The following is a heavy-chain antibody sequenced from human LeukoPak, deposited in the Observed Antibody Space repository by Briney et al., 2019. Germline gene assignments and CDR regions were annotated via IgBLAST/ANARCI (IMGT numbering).Heavy chain of an antibody. CDR3: ASLDCSGGSCYSSVNY. CDR2: ISGSGSTI. V-gene: IGHV3-48*03. J-gene: IGHJ4*02. Sequence: PGGSLRLSCAASGFTFSSYEMNWVRQAPGKGLEWVSYISGSGSTIYYADSVKGRFTISRDNAKNSLYLQMNSLRAEDTAVYYCASLDCSGGSCYSSVNYWGQGTLVTVSS. CDR1: GFTFSSYE. D-gene: IGHD2-15*01.